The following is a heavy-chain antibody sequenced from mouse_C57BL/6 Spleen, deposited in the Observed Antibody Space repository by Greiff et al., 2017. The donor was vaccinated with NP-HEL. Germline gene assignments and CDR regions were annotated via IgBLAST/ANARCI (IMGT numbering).Heavy chain of an antibody. CDR2: IHPNSGST. Sequence: QVQLKQPGAELVKPGASVKLSCKASGYTFTSYWMHWVKQRPGQGLEWIGMIHPNSGSTNYNEKFKSKATLTVDKSSSTAYMQLSSLTSEDSAVYYCARQLLRPYYFDYWGQGTTLTVSS. CDR3: ARQLLRPYYFDY. V-gene: IGHV1-64*01. J-gene: IGHJ2*01. D-gene: IGHD1-1*01. CDR1: GYTFTSYW.